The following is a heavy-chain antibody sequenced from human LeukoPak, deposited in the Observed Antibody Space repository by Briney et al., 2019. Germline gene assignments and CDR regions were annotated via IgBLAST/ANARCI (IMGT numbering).Heavy chain of an antibody. Sequence: PSETLSLTCAVSGGSISSGNWWSWVRQPPGKGLGWIGEIYHSGSTNYNPSLKSRVTISIDKSKNQFSLKLKSVTAADTAVYYCARGGHYYDSSGYYDLPFDYWGQGTLVTVSS. CDR2: IYHSGST. CDR1: GGSISSGNW. D-gene: IGHD3-22*01. CDR3: ARGGHYYDSSGYYDLPFDY. J-gene: IGHJ4*02. V-gene: IGHV4-4*02.